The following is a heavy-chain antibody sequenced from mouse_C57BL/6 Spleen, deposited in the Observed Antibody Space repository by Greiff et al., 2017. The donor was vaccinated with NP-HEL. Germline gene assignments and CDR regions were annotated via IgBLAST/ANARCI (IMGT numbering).Heavy chain of an antibody. CDR3: ARGDYDGGDY. Sequence: VQLQESGAELARPGASVKLSCKASGYTFTSYGISWVKQRTGQGLEWIGEIYPRSGNTYYNEKFKGKATLTADKSSSTAYMELRSLTSEDSAVYFCARGDYDGGDYWGQGTSVTVSS. CDR1: GYTFTSYG. D-gene: IGHD2-4*01. CDR2: IYPRSGNT. V-gene: IGHV1-81*01. J-gene: IGHJ4*01.